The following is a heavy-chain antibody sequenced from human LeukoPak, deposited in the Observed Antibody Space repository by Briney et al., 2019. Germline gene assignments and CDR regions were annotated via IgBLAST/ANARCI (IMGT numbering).Heavy chain of an antibody. J-gene: IGHJ6*02. CDR3: ARDEREWGYSSGWYRCYYYGMDV. CDR2: ISSSSSYI. V-gene: IGHV3-21*01. CDR1: GFTFSSYS. Sequence: GGSLRLSCAASGFTFSSYSMNWVRQAPGKGLEWVSSISSSSSYIYYADSVKGRFTISRDNAKNSLYLQMNSLRAEDTAVYYCARDEREWGYSSGWYRCYYYGMDVWGQGTAVTVSS. D-gene: IGHD6-19*01.